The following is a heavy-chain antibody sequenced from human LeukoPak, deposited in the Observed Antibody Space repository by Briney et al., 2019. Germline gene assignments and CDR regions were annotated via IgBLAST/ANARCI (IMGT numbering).Heavy chain of an antibody. CDR2: IYHSGST. V-gene: IGHV4-38-2*02. CDR1: GYSISSGYY. D-gene: IGHD3-3*01. Sequence: PSETLSLTCTVSGYSISSGYYWGWIRQPPGKGLEWIGSIYHSGSTYYNPSLKSRVTISVDTSKNQFSLKLSSVTAADTAVYYCARVRISNTIFGVVFWWFDPWGQGTLVTVSS. J-gene: IGHJ5*02. CDR3: ARVRISNTIFGVVFWWFDP.